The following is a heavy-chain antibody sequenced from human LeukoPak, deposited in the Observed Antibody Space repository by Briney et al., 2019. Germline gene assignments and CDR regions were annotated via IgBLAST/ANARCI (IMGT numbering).Heavy chain of an antibody. Sequence: SETLSLTCTVSGGSISSYYWSWIRQPPGKGLEWIGYIYYSGSTNYNPSLKSRVTISVDTSKNQFSLKLSSVTAADTAVYYCARYFGYDDVFDYWGQGTLVTVSS. D-gene: IGHD2-2*01. CDR2: IYYSGST. V-gene: IGHV4-59*01. CDR1: GGSISSYY. J-gene: IGHJ4*02. CDR3: ARYFGYDDVFDY.